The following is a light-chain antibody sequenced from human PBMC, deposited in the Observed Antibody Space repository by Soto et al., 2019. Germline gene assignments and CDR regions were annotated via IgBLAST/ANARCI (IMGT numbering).Light chain of an antibody. V-gene: IGKV3D-20*02. CDR2: YMS. J-gene: IGKJ1*01. CDR1: QSISRSY. CDR3: HQRQSWPRT. Sequence: EILLTQSPCTLSLSPGERATLSCRASQSISRSYLAWYQQKPGQAPRLLMYYMSKRATGIPARFSGSGSGTDFTLTISSLGPDDFAIYYCHQRQSWPRTFGQGTKVDIK.